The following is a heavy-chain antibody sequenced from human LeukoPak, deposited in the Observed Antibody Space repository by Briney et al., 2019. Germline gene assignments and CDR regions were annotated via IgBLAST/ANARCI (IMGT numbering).Heavy chain of an antibody. D-gene: IGHD3-22*01. CDR2: MNPNSGNT. CDR1: GYTFTSYD. J-gene: IGHJ5*02. CDR3: ARDRVYDSSGYVLHNWFDP. Sequence: ASVKVSCMASGYTFTSYDINWVRQATGQGLEWMGWMNPNSGNTGYAQKFQGRVTMTRNTSISTAYMELSSLRSEDTAVYYCARDRVYDSSGYVLHNWFDPWGQGTLVTVSS. V-gene: IGHV1-8*01.